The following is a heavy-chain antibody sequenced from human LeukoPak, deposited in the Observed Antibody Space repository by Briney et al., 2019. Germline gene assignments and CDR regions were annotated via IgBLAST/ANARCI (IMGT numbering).Heavy chain of an antibody. V-gene: IGHV3-23*01. J-gene: IGHJ4*02. D-gene: IGHD2-21*01. CDR1: GFTFSNET. CDR3: AKDVATVGIVDF. CDR2: ISPGGGTT. Sequence: GGSLRLSCAVSGFTFSNETMGWVRQLRGGGLEWVSTISPGGGTTYYAESMKGRFTISRDNGKNSLYLQMLNLRTEDTAFYYCAKDVATVGIVDFWGQGTLVTVSS.